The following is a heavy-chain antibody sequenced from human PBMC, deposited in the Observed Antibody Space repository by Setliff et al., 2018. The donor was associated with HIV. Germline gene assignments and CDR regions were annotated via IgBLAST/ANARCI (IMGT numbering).Heavy chain of an antibody. D-gene: IGHD3-10*01. CDR3: ARGSEDNVWFDP. V-gene: IGHV1-18*01. Sequence: GASVKVSCKASGGTFTNYIFIRVRQAPGQGLEWMGWISAYSGDINYSQKFQGRVTMTKDTSTSTAYMESRSLRSDDTAIYYCARGSEDNVWFDPWGQGTLVTVSS. J-gene: IGHJ5*02. CDR1: GGTFTNYI. CDR2: ISAYSGDI.